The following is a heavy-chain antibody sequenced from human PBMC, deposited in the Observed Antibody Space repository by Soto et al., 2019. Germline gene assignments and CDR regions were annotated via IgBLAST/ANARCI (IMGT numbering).Heavy chain of an antibody. CDR1: SGSISTSNW. J-gene: IGHJ4*02. CDR3: ARQMTGTTAFDY. Sequence: QVQLQESGPVLVKPSGTLSLTCAVSSGSISTSNWWIWVRQPPGKVLEWIGEIYHSGSTNYNPSLKSRVTMSVDKSKNQFSLNLSSVTAADTAVYFCARQMTGTTAFDYWGQGTLVTVSS. CDR2: IYHSGST. V-gene: IGHV4-4*02. D-gene: IGHD1-7*01.